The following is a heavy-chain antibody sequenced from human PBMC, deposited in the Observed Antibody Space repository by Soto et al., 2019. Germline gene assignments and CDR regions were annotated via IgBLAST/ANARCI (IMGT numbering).Heavy chain of an antibody. CDR2: IYYSGST. CDR3: ARESYCSSNSCYGGYYYMDV. V-gene: IGHV4-59*01. Sequence: QVQLQESGPGLVKPSETLSLTCTVSGGSISSYYWSWIRQPPGKGLEWIGYIYYSGSTNYNPSLKSRFTISVDTSKNQFSLKLSSVTAADTAVYYCARESYCSSNSCYGGYYYMDVWGKGTTVSVSS. J-gene: IGHJ6*03. CDR1: GGSISSYY. D-gene: IGHD2-2*01.